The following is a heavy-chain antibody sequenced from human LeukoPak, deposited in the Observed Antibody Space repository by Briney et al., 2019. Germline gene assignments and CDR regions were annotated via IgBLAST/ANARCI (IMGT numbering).Heavy chain of an antibody. J-gene: IGHJ6*03. CDR1: GFTFSSYA. V-gene: IGHV3-30*04. CDR2: ISYDGSNK. Sequence: SLRLSCAASGFTFSSYAMHWVRQAPGKGLEWVAVISYDGSNKYYADSVKGRFTISRDNSKNTLYLQMNSLRAEDTAVYYCARDGAYWGTVYYYYMDVWGKGTTVTVSS. D-gene: IGHD1-1*01. CDR3: ARDGAYWGTVYYYYMDV.